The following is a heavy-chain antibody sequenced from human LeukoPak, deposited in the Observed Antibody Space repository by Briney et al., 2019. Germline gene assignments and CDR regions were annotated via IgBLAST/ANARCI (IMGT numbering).Heavy chain of an antibody. D-gene: IGHD6-19*01. Sequence: GRSLRLSCAASTFTFSSYSMHWVRQAPGKGLEWVAVISNDGSTKYYADSVKGRFTISRDNSNNTLYLQMNSLRAEDAAVYYCTRASGYTSGWPFDYWGQGILVTVSS. CDR3: TRASGYTSGWPFDY. J-gene: IGHJ4*02. CDR1: TFTFSSYS. CDR2: ISNDGSTK. V-gene: IGHV3-30-3*01.